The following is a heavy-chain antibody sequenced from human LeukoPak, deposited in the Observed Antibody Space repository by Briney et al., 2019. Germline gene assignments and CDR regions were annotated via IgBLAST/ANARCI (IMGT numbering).Heavy chain of an antibody. CDR2: IKQDGSDK. J-gene: IGHJ4*02. V-gene: IGHV3-7*01. D-gene: IGHD2-2*01. Sequence: GGSLRLSCAASGFTFSTYWMSWVRQAPGKGLEWVANIKQDGSDKYYVDSVKGRFTISRDNAKNSLFLQMNSLRAEDTAVYYCARVRCSSNSCFPHYSGQGTLVTVSS. CDR3: ARVRCSSNSCFPHY. CDR1: GFTFSTYW.